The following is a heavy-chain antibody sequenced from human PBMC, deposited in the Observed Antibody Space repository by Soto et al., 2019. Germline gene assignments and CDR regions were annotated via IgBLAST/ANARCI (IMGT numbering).Heavy chain of an antibody. V-gene: IGHV2-5*02. Sequence: QITLKESGPTLVKPTQTLTLTCTFSGFSLSTSKVGVGWIRQPPGKALEWLTLIYWDDNKHYSPSLKSRLTIAKDTSNTPVVLTMTNMDPVDTATYYCAHLTMIRGVTYQYCFDSWGQGSLVTVSS. CDR1: GFSLSTSKVG. J-gene: IGHJ4*02. D-gene: IGHD3-10*01. CDR3: AHLTMIRGVTYQYCFDS. CDR2: IYWDDNK.